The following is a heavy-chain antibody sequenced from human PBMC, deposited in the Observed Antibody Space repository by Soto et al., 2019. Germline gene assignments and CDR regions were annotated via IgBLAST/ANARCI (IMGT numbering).Heavy chain of an antibody. CDR3: AKECSGGSCYDY. J-gene: IGHJ4*02. D-gene: IGHD2-15*01. CDR1: GFTFSSYA. V-gene: IGHV3-23*01. CDR2: ISGSGGST. Sequence: GGSLRLSCAASGFTFSSYAMSWVRQAPGKGLEWVSAISGSGGSTYYAASVKGRFTISRDNSKNTLYLQMNSLRAEDTTVYYCAKECSGGSCYDYCGPGILLTAS.